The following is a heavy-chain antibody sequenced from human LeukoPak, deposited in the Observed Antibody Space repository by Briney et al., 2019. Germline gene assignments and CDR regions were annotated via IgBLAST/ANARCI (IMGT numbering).Heavy chain of an antibody. CDR2: INHSGST. J-gene: IGHJ4*02. CDR3: ARLYYDSSGYFDY. Sequence: SETLSLTCAVYGGSFSGYYWSWIRQPPGKGLEWIGEINHSGSTNYNPSLKSRVTISVDTSKNQFSLKLSSVTASDTSLYYCARLYYDSSGYFDYWGQGTLVTVSS. CDR1: GGSFSGYY. D-gene: IGHD3-22*01. V-gene: IGHV4-34*01.